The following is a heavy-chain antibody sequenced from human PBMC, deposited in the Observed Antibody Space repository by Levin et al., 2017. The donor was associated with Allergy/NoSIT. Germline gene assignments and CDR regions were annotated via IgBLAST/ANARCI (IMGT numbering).Heavy chain of an antibody. Sequence: PGGSLRLSCEASGLTFSSYGMNWVRQSPGEGLEWVAIIVSDGSHKYYGDSVKGRFTISRDNSKNTVYLDMNSLRPEDTAVYYCAAKGDFDYWGQGTLVTVSS. J-gene: IGHJ4*02. V-gene: IGHV3-30*02. D-gene: IGHD3-16*01. CDR3: AAKGDFDY. CDR1: GLTFSSYG. CDR2: IVSDGSHK.